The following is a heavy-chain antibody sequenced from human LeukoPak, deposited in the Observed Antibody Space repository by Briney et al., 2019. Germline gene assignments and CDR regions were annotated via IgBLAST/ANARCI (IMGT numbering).Heavy chain of an antibody. V-gene: IGHV3-48*03. CDR1: GFTFSSYE. CDR3: ARDRGRFGQYNWFDP. Sequence: QAGGSLRLSCAASGFTFSSYEMNWVRQAPGKGLEWVSYISSSGSTIYYADSVKGRFTISRDNAKNSLYLQMNSLRAEDTAVYYCARDRGRFGQYNWFDPWGQGTLVTVSS. D-gene: IGHD3-10*01. J-gene: IGHJ5*02. CDR2: ISSSGSTI.